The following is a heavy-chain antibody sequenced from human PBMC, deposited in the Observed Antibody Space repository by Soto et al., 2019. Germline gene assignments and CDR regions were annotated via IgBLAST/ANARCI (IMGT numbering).Heavy chain of an antibody. CDR3: ARDVGLGPVTVSPHVDY. D-gene: IGHD4-17*01. V-gene: IGHV1-69*08. CDR1: GGTFSNYT. J-gene: IGHJ4*02. Sequence: QVQLVQSGAEVKKPGSSVKVSCKASGGTFSNYTITWVRQAPGQGLEWMGRIIPILDIANYAKKFQGRVTITADKYTSKAYMELSSLRSEDTAVYYCARDVGLGPVTVSPHVDYWGQGTLVIDYS. CDR2: IIPILDIA.